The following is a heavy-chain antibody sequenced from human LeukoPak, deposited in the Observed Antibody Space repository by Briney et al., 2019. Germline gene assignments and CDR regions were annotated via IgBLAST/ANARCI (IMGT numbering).Heavy chain of an antibody. V-gene: IGHV3-74*01. Sequence: GGSLRLSCAVSGFIFRRYWMHWVRQVPGKGLVWVSCINSDGRTTRYADAVKGRFTISRDNAKNTLYLQVNSLRAEDTAIYYCAREGECAGGTCSDPSRELDVWGQGTLVTVSS. J-gene: IGHJ4*02. CDR1: GFIFRRYW. CDR3: AREGECAGGTCSDPSRELDV. D-gene: IGHD2-15*01. CDR2: INSDGRTT.